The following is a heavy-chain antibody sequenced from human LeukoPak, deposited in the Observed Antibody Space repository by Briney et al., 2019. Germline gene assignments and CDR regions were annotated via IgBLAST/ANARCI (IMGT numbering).Heavy chain of an antibody. V-gene: IGHV3-30*02. CDR1: GFTFSSYG. J-gene: IGHJ4*02. CDR3: AAGLQRSTGFDY. Sequence: GGSLRLSCAASGFTFSSYGMHWVRQAPGKGLEWVAFIRYDGSNKYYADSVKGRFTISRDNSKNTLYLQMNSLRAEDTAVYYCAAGLQRSTGFDYWGQGTLVIVSS. CDR2: IRYDGSNK. D-gene: IGHD4-11*01.